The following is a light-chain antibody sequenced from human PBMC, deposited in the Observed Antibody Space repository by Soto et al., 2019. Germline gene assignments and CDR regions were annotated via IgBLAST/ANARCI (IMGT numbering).Light chain of an antibody. Sequence: DIQMTKSPSSLSASVGDRVTITCQASQDISNYLNWYHQKPGKAPKLLIYDASNLETGVPSRFSGSGSGTDFTFTISSLQPEDIGTYYCQQYDNLPITFGQGTRLEIK. CDR1: QDISNY. V-gene: IGKV1-33*01. CDR3: QQYDNLPIT. CDR2: DAS. J-gene: IGKJ5*01.